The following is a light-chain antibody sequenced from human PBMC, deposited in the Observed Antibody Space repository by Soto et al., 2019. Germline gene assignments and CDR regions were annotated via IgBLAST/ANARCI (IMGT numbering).Light chain of an antibody. V-gene: IGKV1-5*03. J-gene: IGKJ1*01. CDR1: QSIGSW. Sequence: DFRMAQSPSTLSAYVGDRVTITCRASQSIGSWLAWYQQKPGKAPKVLIYKASTLQSGVPSRFSGSGSGTEFTLTISSLQPDDFATYYCQQYNSYSATFGQGTKVDIK. CDR2: KAS. CDR3: QQYNSYSAT.